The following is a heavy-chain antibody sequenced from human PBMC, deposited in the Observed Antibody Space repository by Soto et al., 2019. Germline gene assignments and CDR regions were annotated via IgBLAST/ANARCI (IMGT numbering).Heavy chain of an antibody. CDR1: GYTFTGYY. CDR2: INPNSGGT. V-gene: IGHV1-2*04. Sequence: ASVKVSCKASGYTFTGYYMHWVRQAPGQGLEWMGWINPNSGGTNYAQKFQGWVTMTRDTSISTAYMELSRLRSDDTAVYYCARGPEAREGYSGYDYIDYWGQGTLVTVSS. D-gene: IGHD5-12*01. J-gene: IGHJ4*02. CDR3: ARGPEAREGYSGYDYIDY.